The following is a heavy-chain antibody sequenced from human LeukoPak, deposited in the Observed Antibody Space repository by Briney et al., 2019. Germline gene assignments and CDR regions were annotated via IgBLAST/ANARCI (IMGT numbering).Heavy chain of an antibody. V-gene: IGHV3-43*02. J-gene: IGHJ6*02. Sequence: GGSQRLSCAASGMTFDDYAMHWVRRAPGKGLEWVSLISGDGGSTYYADSVKGRFTISRDNSKNSLYLQMTNLRTEDTALYYCAKGFSVLASNHYFYYYGMDVWGQGTTVTVSS. CDR2: ISGDGGST. D-gene: IGHD3-3*01. CDR1: GMTFDDYA. CDR3: AKGFSVLASNHYFYYYGMDV.